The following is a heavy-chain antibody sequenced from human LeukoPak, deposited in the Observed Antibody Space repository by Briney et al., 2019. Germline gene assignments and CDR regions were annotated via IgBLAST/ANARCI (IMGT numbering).Heavy chain of an antibody. CDR3: ARGGASAAARRFDP. Sequence: ASVKVSCKTSGYTFTNYDINWVPQAPGQGLEWMGWMNPNSGNTGYAQKFRGRVTITSHTSISTAYMELRGLRSEDTAVYYCARGGASAAARRFDPWGQGTLVTVSS. V-gene: IGHV1-8*03. CDR2: MNPNSGNT. J-gene: IGHJ5*02. D-gene: IGHD6-13*01. CDR1: GYTFTNYD.